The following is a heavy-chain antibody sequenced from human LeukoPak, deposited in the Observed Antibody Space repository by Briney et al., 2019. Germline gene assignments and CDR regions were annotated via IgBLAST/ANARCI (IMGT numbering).Heavy chain of an antibody. CDR3: ARDGAAAGWYDY. V-gene: IGHV4-34*01. CDR2: INHSGRT. Sequence: PSETLSLTCAVYGGSFSDYYWSWIRQPPGKGLEWIGEINHSGRTTYNPSLKSRVTISVDTSKNLFSLKLNSVTAADTAVYYCARDGAAAGWYDYWGQGTLVTVS. J-gene: IGHJ4*02. D-gene: IGHD6-13*01. CDR1: GGSFSDYY.